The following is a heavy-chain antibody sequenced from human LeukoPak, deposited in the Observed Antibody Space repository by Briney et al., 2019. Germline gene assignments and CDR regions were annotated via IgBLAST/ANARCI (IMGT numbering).Heavy chain of an antibody. CDR1: GYTFTSYG. V-gene: IGHV1-18*01. J-gene: IGHJ3*02. CDR2: ISAYNGNT. Sequence: ASVKVSCKASGYTFTSYGISWVRQAPGQGLEWMGWISAYNGNTNYAQKLQGRVTMTTDTSTSTAYMELRSLRSEDTAVYYCARVGLAVAGVVTPNAFDIWGQGTMVTVSS. D-gene: IGHD6-19*01. CDR3: ARVGLAVAGVVTPNAFDI.